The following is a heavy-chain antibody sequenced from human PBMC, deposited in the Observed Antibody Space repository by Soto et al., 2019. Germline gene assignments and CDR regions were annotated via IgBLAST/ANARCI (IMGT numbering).Heavy chain of an antibody. CDR2: IYYTGST. CDR3: ARHQSHSSSYVDP. D-gene: IGHD6-13*01. CDR1: GGSVSSGNYY. J-gene: IGHJ5*02. Sequence: SETLSLTCTVSGGSVSSGNYYWSWIRQPPGKGLEWIGFIYYTGSTSYNPSLKSRVTISIDTSKNQFSLKLSSVTAADTAVYYCARHQSHSSSYVDPWGQGTLVTVSS. V-gene: IGHV4-61*01.